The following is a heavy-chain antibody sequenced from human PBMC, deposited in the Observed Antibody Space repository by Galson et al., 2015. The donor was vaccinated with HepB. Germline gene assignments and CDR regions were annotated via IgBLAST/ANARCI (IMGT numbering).Heavy chain of an antibody. Sequence: LSLTCTVSGGSISSYYWSWIRQPPGKGLEWIGYIYNSGNVDYNPSLKSRVTISVDTSKNQFYLRLNSVTAADTAVYYCARGLAASYEYWGQGTLVTVSS. CDR3: ARGLAASYEY. J-gene: IGHJ4*02. D-gene: IGHD6-25*01. CDR1: GGSISSYY. V-gene: IGHV4-59*01. CDR2: IYNSGNV.